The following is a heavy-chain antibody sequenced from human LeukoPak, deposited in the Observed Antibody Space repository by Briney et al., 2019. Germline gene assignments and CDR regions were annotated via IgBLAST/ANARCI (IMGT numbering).Heavy chain of an antibody. Sequence: PSQTLSLTCTVSVGFISSYYWSWIRQPGGKGLDGIGRIYSTWSTNYNPSLKSRVTMSVDTSKNQFSLRLRSVTAADTAVYYCARQIASAGTAGFDFWGQGALVTVSS. CDR1: VGFISSYY. J-gene: IGHJ4*02. V-gene: IGHV4-4*07. CDR2: IYSTWST. CDR3: ARQIASAGTAGFDF. D-gene: IGHD6-13*01.